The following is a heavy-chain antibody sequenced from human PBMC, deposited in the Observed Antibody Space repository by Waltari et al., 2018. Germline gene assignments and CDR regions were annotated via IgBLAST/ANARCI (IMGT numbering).Heavy chain of an antibody. Sequence: QVQLVQSGAEVRKPGASVKVSCKASGYSFTGYYMHWVRQAPGQGLEWMGWINPNSVDTNYAQKFQGRVTMTRDTSISTAYMELSGLRSDDTAVYYCAKFTMAQGFDYWGQGTLVTASS. D-gene: IGHD3-10*01. CDR3: AKFTMAQGFDY. CDR1: GYSFTGYY. V-gene: IGHV1-2*02. J-gene: IGHJ4*02. CDR2: INPNSVDT.